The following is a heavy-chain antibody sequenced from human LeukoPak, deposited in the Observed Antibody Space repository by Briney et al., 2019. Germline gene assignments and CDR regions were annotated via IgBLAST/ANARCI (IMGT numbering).Heavy chain of an antibody. Sequence: SETLSLTCTVSGGSISSGGYYWSWIRQPPGKGLEWIGYIYHSGSTYYNPSLKSRVTISVDRSKNQFSLKLSSVTAADTAVYYCARLGGRMERVDYWGQGTLVTVSS. CDR2: IYHSGST. J-gene: IGHJ4*02. D-gene: IGHD1-1*01. CDR1: GGSISSGGYY. V-gene: IGHV4-30-2*01. CDR3: ARLGGRMERVDY.